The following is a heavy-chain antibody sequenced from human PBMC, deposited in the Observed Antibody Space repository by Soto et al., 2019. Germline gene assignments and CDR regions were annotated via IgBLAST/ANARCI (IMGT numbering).Heavy chain of an antibody. CDR1: GGSFSGYY. V-gene: IGHV4-34*01. CDR3: ARDKITGLFDY. CDR2: INHSGST. J-gene: IGHJ4*02. Sequence: QVQLQQWGAGLLKPSETLSLTCAVYGGSFSGYYWTWIRQPPGTGLEWIGEINHSGSTNYNPSLKSRVTISVDKSKNQFSLKLTSVTAAYTAVYYCARDKITGLFDYWGQGTLVTVSS. D-gene: IGHD2-8*02.